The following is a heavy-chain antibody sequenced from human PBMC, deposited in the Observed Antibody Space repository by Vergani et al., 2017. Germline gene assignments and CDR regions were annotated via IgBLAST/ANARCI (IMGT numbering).Heavy chain of an antibody. CDR1: GGSISSYY. CDR2: IYYSGST. V-gene: IGHV4-59*01. D-gene: IGHD4-17*01. Sequence: QVQLQESGPGLVKPSETLSLTCTVSGGSISSYYWSWIRQPPGKGLEWIGYIYYSGSTNYNPSLKSRVTISVDTSKNQFSLKRSSVTAADTAVYYCARCYGDYDFDYWGQGTLVTVSS. CDR3: ARCYGDYDFDY. J-gene: IGHJ4*02.